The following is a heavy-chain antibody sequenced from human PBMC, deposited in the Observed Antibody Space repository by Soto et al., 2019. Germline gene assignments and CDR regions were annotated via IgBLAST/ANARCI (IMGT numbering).Heavy chain of an antibody. CDR2: IYDSGST. D-gene: IGHD3-16*02. CDR1: GGSISSYY. V-gene: IGHV4-59*01. J-gene: IGHJ6*02. Sequence: SETLSLTCTVSGGSISSYYWSWIRQPPGKGLEWIGYIYDSGSTNYNPSLKSRVTISVDTSKNQFSLKLTSVTAADTAVYYCARLVPWVRYHGMDVWGQGTTVTVSS. CDR3: ARLVPWVRYHGMDV.